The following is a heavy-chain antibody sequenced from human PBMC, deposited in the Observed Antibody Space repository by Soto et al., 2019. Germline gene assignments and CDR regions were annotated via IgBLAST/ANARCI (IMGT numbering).Heavy chain of an antibody. D-gene: IGHD3-3*01. J-gene: IGHJ5*02. CDR2: IFHTGSA. CDR3: ARALDYDFWGGRNWFDP. V-gene: IGHV4-59*01. Sequence: SETLSLTCTVSGDSISSYYWSWIRQPPGKGLEWIGYIFHTGSANYNPSLKSRVTISIDTSKNQFSLKLDSVTAADTAVYYCARALDYDFWGGRNWFDPWGQGTLVTVSS. CDR1: GDSISSYY.